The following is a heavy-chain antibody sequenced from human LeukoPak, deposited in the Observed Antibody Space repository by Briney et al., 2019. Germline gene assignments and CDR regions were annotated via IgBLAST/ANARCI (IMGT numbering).Heavy chain of an antibody. D-gene: IGHD3-3*01. CDR2: ISGSGGST. J-gene: IGHJ4*02. V-gene: IGHV3-23*01. Sequence: GGSLRLSCAASGFTFSGYAMSWVRQAPGKGLEWVSAISGSGGSTYYADSVKGRFTISRDNSKNTLYLQMNSLRAEDTAVYYCARGKYYDFWSGYYTDYWGQGALVTVSS. CDR1: GFTFSGYA. CDR3: ARGKYYDFWSGYYTDY.